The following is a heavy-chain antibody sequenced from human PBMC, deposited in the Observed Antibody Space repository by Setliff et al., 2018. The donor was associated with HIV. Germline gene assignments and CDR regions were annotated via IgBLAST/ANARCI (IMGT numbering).Heavy chain of an antibody. J-gene: IGHJ6*03. CDR3: ARGRRDCSSGSCYGPYYMDV. CDR2: INTDGSVT. D-gene: IGHD2-15*01. V-gene: IGHV3-74*01. CDR1: GFTFSSYW. Sequence: PGGSLRLSCTPSGFTFSSYWLHWVRQAPGKGLEWLSRINTDGSVTNSADSVKGRFTSSRDNAKSTLYLQMNSLRAEDTATYYCARGRRDCSSGSCYGPYYMDVWGKGTTVTVSS.